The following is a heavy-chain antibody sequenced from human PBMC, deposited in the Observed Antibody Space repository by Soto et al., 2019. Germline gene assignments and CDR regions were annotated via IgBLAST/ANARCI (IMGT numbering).Heavy chain of an antibody. CDR1: GFTFSSYW. Sequence: PGGSLRLSCAASGFTFSSYWMHWVRQAPGKGLVWVSRINSDGSSTSYADSVKGRFTISRDNAKNTLYLQMNSLRAEDTAVYYCARRNYYDSSGIRGFDPWGQGTLLTVSS. V-gene: IGHV3-74*01. J-gene: IGHJ5*02. D-gene: IGHD3-22*01. CDR2: INSDGSST. CDR3: ARRNYYDSSGIRGFDP.